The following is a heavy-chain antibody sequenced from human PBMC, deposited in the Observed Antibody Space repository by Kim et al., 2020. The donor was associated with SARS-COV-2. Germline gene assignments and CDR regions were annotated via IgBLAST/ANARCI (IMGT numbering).Heavy chain of an antibody. CDR2: IDTNTGNP. V-gene: IGHV7-4-1*01. Sequence: ASVKVSCKASGYSFTTYTVNWVRQAPGQGLEWMGWIDTNTGNPTYAQGFRGRYVFSLDTSVTTAYLQIYDLKPEDTAIYYCVRDEHGGHNHLDPWGQGTRVTASS. D-gene: IGHD2-15*01. CDR1: GYSFTTYT. CDR3: VRDEHGGHNHLDP. J-gene: IGHJ5*02.